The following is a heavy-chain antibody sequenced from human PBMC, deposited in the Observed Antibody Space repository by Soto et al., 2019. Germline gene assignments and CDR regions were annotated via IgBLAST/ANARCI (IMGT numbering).Heavy chain of an antibody. V-gene: IGHV4-59*12. D-gene: IGHD6-13*01. J-gene: IGHJ4*02. Sequence: SATLSLTCTVSGGSISSYYWSWIRQPPGKGLDWIGYIYYGGSTNYNPSLKSRVTISVDTSKNQFSLKLNSVTAADTAVYYCAISFGVAAAGPFNHWGQGNLVTVYS. CDR2: IYYGGST. CDR3: AISFGVAAAGPFNH. CDR1: GGSISSYY.